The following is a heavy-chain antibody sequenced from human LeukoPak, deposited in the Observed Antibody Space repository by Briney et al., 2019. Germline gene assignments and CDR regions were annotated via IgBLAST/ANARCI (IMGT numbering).Heavy chain of an antibody. CDR1: GFTFSSHS. V-gene: IGHV3-48*04. CDR2: ISSSSSTI. Sequence: GGSLRLSCAASGFTFSSHSMNWVRQAPGKGLEWVSYISSSSSTIYYADSVKGRFTISRDNAKNSLYLQMNSLRAEDTAVYYCAKSTGTILGDWGQGTLVTVSS. D-gene: IGHD2-8*02. CDR3: AKSTGTILGD. J-gene: IGHJ4*02.